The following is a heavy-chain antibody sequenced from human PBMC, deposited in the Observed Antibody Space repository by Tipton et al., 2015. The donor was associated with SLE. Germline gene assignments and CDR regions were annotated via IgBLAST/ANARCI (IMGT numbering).Heavy chain of an antibody. CDR3: ARGQQLALFFDY. CDR1: GGSISSSTYY. J-gene: IGHJ4*02. Sequence: TLSLTCTVSGGSISSSTYYWGWICQPPGKGLEWIGSIYYSGSTYSNPSLKSRVTISVDTSKNQFSLKLSSVTAADTAVYYCARGQQLALFFDYWGQGTLVTVSS. V-gene: IGHV4-39*07. D-gene: IGHD6-13*01. CDR2: IYYSGST.